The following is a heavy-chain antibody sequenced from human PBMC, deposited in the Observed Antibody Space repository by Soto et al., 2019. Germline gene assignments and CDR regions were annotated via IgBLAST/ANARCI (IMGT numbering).Heavy chain of an antibody. CDR3: ARAGFTRGVNFYGMDV. V-gene: IGHV4-61*01. CDR1: GGSVSGDSYY. Sequence: SETLSLSFTVSGGSVSGDSYYWTCIRQPPWKGLEWILYMNYIGNTNYNPSLKSRVTTSIDTSKNQLSLKLSSVTAAETAIYYCARAGFTRGVNFYGMDVWRQGTTVTVSS. J-gene: IGHJ6*02. CDR2: MNYIGNT. D-gene: IGHD2-8*01.